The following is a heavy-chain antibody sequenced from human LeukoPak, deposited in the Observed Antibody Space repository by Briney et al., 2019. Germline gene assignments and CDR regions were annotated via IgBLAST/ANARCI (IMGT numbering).Heavy chain of an antibody. Sequence: QPGGSLRLSCAASGFTFSSYGMHWVRQAPGKGLEWVAFIRYDGSIKYYADSVKGRFTISRDNSKNTLYLQMNSLRAEDTAVYYCVRYYYYYYMDVWGKGTTVTISS. CDR2: IRYDGSIK. J-gene: IGHJ6*03. CDR1: GFTFSSYG. CDR3: VRYYYYYYMDV. D-gene: IGHD1-14*01. V-gene: IGHV3-30*02.